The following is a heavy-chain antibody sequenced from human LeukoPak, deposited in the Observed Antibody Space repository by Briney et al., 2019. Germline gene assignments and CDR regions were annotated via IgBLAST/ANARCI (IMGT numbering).Heavy chain of an antibody. CDR1: GGSIRSSNW. Sequence: SGTLSLTCAVSGGSIRSSNWWSWVRQPPGKGLEWIGEIYHSGSTNYNPSLKSRVTISVDKSKNQFSLKLSSVTAADTAVYCCARSGYCSSTSCYLAYYYGMDVWGKGTTVTVSS. V-gene: IGHV4-4*01. CDR3: ARSGYCSSTSCYLAYYYGMDV. D-gene: IGHD2-2*01. J-gene: IGHJ6*04. CDR2: IYHSGST.